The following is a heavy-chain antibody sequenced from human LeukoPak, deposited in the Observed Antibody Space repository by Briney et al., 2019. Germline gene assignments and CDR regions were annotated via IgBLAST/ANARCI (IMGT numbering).Heavy chain of an antibody. D-gene: IGHD2-15*01. J-gene: IGHJ4*02. CDR2: TYYGSELHS. CDR3: VKWRSGSAEFDY. CDR1: GDSVSSNSAA. V-gene: IGHV6-1*01. Sequence: ASQTLSLTCAISGDSVSSNSAAWNWIRQSPSRGLEWLGRTYYGSELHSDYATAVKTRITINPDTSKNQFSLKLNFVNPEDTAVYYCVKWRSGSAEFDYWGQGTRVTVSS.